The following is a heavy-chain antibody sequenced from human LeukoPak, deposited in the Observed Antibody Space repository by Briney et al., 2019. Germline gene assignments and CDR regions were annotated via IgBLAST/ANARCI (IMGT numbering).Heavy chain of an antibody. Sequence: ASVKVSCKVSGYTLTELSMHWVRQAPGKGLEWMGGFDPEDGETIYAQKFQGRVTMTEDTSTGTAYMELSSLRSEDTAVYYCARSPPMVRGVSPNFDYWGQGTLVTVPS. J-gene: IGHJ4*02. CDR2: FDPEDGET. CDR3: ARSPPMVRGVSPNFDY. D-gene: IGHD3-10*01. CDR1: GYTLTELS. V-gene: IGHV1-24*01.